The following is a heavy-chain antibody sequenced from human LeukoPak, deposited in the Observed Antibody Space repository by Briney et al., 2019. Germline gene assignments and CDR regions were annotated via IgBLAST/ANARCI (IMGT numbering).Heavy chain of an antibody. D-gene: IGHD1-1*01. J-gene: IGHJ4*02. Sequence: GGSLRLSCAASGFTFSHTWISWVRQAPGKGLEWVGRVKSKNDGGSTDYAAPVKGRFFISRDDSRGTLSLEMNSLKIEDTAVYFCVGRPWNFDYWGQGTLVTVSS. CDR1: GFTFSHTW. V-gene: IGHV3-15*01. CDR3: VGRPWNFDY. CDR2: VKSKNDGGST.